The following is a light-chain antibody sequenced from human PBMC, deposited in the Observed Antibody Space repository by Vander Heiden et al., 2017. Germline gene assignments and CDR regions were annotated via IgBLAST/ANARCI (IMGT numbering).Light chain of an antibody. V-gene: IGKV1-9*01. CDR2: AAS. CDR3: QQATA. Sequence: DIQLTQSPSFLSASVGDRVTITCRASQGISSYLARYQQKPGKAPKLLIYAASTLQSGVPSRFSGSGSGTEFTLTISSLQPEDFATYYCQQATAFGQGTKVEIK. J-gene: IGKJ1*01. CDR1: QGISSY.